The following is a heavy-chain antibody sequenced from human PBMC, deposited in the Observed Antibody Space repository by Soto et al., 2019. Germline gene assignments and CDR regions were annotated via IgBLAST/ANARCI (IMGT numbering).Heavy chain of an antibody. V-gene: IGHV1-46*01. CDR3: ARDKGGGYGTRAASSWFRR. CDR1: GFSFSDYF. D-gene: IGHD2-15*01. CDR2: INPSGDSR. J-gene: IGHJ5*02. Sequence: GASVKVSCKASGFSFSDYFMHWVRQAPGQGLEWMGIINPSGDSRNYAQKFQGRVTITRDTSTSTVYMDLSSLRYEDTAVYYCARDKGGGYGTRAASSWFRRWGRGSRVGVSS.